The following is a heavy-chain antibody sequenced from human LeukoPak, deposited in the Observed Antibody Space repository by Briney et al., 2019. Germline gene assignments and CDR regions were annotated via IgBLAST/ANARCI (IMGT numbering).Heavy chain of an antibody. CDR1: GGSINSYY. Sequence: SETLSLTCTVSGGSINSYYWSWVRQPPGKGLEWIGYIFYSGSTKYDPSLESRVTISLDTSKNQFSLKLSSVTAADTAVYYCARGVYIAAAQYGYWGQGTLVTVSS. CDR3: ARGVYIAAAQYGY. CDR2: IFYSGST. D-gene: IGHD6-13*01. J-gene: IGHJ4*02. V-gene: IGHV4-59*01.